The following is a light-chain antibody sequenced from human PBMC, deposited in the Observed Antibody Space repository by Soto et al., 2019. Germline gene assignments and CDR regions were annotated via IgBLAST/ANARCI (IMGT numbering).Light chain of an antibody. CDR2: GAS. J-gene: IGKJ1*01. Sequence: EIVMTQSPATLYVSPGERATLSCRASQSVSSNLAWYQQKPGQAPRLLIYGASTRATGVPARFSGSGSGTEFTLTISSLQSEDFAVYYCHQYNNWPRTFGQGTKVEIK. CDR3: HQYNNWPRT. V-gene: IGKV3-15*01. CDR1: QSVSSN.